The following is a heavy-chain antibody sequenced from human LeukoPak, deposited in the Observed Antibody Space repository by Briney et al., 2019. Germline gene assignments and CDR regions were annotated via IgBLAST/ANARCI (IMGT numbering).Heavy chain of an antibody. D-gene: IGHD3-3*01. Sequence: SETLSLTCTVSGGSISSSSYYWGWIRQPPGKGLEWIGSIYYSGSTYYNPSLKSRVTISVDTSKNQFSLKLSSVTAADAAVYYCARVECTSSYTSIFGVLNHWGQGTLVTVSS. J-gene: IGHJ5*02. CDR1: GGSISSSSYY. CDR3: ARVECTSSYTSIFGVLNH. CDR2: IYYSGST. V-gene: IGHV4-39*07.